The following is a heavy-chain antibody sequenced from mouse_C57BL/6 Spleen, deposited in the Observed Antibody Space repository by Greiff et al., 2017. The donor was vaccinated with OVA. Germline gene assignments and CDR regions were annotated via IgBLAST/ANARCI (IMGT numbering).Heavy chain of an antibody. CDR2: FYPGSGSI. D-gene: IGHD2-3*01. CDR3: ARHPDGYYGGYAMDY. Sequence: QVQLKESGAELVKPGASVKLSCKASGYTFTEYTIHWVKQRSGQGLEWIGWFYPGSGSIKYNEKFKDKATLTADKSSSTVYMELSRLTSEDAAVYFCARHPDGYYGGYAMDYWGQGTSVTVSS. V-gene: IGHV1-62-2*01. J-gene: IGHJ4*01. CDR1: GYTFTEYT.